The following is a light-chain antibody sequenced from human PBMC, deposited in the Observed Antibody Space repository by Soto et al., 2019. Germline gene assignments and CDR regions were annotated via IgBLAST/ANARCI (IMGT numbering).Light chain of an antibody. CDR1: QSVSSQ. CDR3: QQRSSWPT. Sequence: VLTQSPATLSLSPGERATLSCRASQSVSSQLAWYQQKPGQAPGLFIYDASKRATGVPGRFSGSGSGTDFTLTISSLEPDDVAVYYCQQRSSWPTFGQGTRVEIK. V-gene: IGKV3-11*01. J-gene: IGKJ1*01. CDR2: DAS.